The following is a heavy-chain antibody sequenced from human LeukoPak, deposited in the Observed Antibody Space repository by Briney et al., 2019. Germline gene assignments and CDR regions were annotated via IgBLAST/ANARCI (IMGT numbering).Heavy chain of an antibody. CDR2: ISWDGGST. D-gene: IGHD2-2*01. Sequence: GGSLRLSCAASGFTFDDYTMHWVRQAPGNGLEWVSLISWDGGSTYYADSVKGRFTISRDNSKNSLYLQMNSLRTEDTALYYCAKDIRVVPAAGFHKEWDMDVWGQGTTVTVSS. J-gene: IGHJ6*02. CDR3: AKDIRVVPAAGFHKEWDMDV. CDR1: GFTFDDYT. V-gene: IGHV3-43*01.